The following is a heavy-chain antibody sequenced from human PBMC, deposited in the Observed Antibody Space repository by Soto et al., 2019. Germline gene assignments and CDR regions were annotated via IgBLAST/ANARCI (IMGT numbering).Heavy chain of an antibody. Sequence: SETLSLTCAVYGGSFSRYYWSWIRQPPGKGLEWIGEINQSGSTNYNPSLKSRVTISIDTSKNQFSLKLNSVTAADTAVYYCARVRETSSTFYHYYGMDVWGQGTTVTVSS. J-gene: IGHJ6*02. CDR1: GGSFSRYY. CDR3: ARVRETSSTFYHYYGMDV. D-gene: IGHD2-2*01. CDR2: INQSGST. V-gene: IGHV4-34*01.